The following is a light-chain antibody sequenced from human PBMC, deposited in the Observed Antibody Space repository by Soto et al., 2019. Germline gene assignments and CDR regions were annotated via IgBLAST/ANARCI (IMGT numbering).Light chain of an antibody. CDR1: QSISVW. V-gene: IGKV1-5*03. Sequence: DIQMTQSPSTLSTSVGERVTITCGASQSISVWLAWFQQKPGNAPKLLIYKASTLESGVPSRFSGSGSGTEFTLTISSLQPDDSSSYYCQQYNNRWTFGQGTKVEI. CDR3: QQYNNRWT. CDR2: KAS. J-gene: IGKJ1*01.